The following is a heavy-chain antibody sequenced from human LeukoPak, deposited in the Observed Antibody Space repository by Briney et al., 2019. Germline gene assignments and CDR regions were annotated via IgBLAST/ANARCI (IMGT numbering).Heavy chain of an antibody. D-gene: IGHD1-26*01. CDR2: INPSGGST. CDR1: GYTFTSYY. V-gene: IGHV1-46*03. J-gene: IGHJ3*02. Sequence: ASVKVSCKASGYTFTSYYMHWVRQAPGQGLEWMGIINPSGGSTSYAQKFQGRVTMTRDTSTSTVYMELSSLRSEDTAVYYCARDLRELSRADAFDIWGQGTTVTVSS. CDR3: ARDLRELSRADAFDI.